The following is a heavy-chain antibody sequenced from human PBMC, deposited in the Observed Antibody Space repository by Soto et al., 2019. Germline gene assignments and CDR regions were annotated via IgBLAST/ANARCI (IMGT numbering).Heavy chain of an antibody. D-gene: IGHD6-19*01. CDR1: GGSFSGYY. Sequence: PSETLSLTCAVYGGSFSGYYWSWIRQPPGKGLEWIGEINHSGSTNYNPSLKSRVTISVDTSKNQFSLKLSSVTAADTAVYYCAREEGYSSGSWFDPWGQGTLVTVSS. CDR3: AREEGYSSGSWFDP. J-gene: IGHJ5*02. V-gene: IGHV4-34*01. CDR2: INHSGST.